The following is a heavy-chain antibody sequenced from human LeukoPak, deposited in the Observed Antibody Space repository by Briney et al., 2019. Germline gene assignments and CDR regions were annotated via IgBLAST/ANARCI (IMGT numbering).Heavy chain of an antibody. D-gene: IGHD6-19*01. CDR1: GGSISSGGYY. V-gene: IGHV4-31*03. CDR2: IYYSGST. Sequence: PSETLSLTCTVSGGSISSGGYYWSWIRQHPGKGLEWIGYIYYSGSTYYNPSLKSRVTISVDTSKNQFSLKLSSVTAADTAVYYCARAYGWLVPGIDYWGQGTLVTVSS. CDR3: ARAYGWLVPGIDY. J-gene: IGHJ4*02.